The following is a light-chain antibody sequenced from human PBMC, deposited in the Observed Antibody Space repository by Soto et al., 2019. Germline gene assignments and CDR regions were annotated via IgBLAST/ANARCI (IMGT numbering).Light chain of an antibody. V-gene: IGLV2-14*01. CDR2: DVS. CDR1: SSDVGGSNY. Sequence: SVLSHPASVSWSTGHSITISCTGTSSDVGGSNYVSWYQQLPGKAPKLMIYDVSDRPSGVSNRFSGSKSGNTASLTISGLQAEEEADYYCSSYTSSSLYVFGTGTKVTAL. J-gene: IGLJ1*01. CDR3: SSYTSSSLYV.